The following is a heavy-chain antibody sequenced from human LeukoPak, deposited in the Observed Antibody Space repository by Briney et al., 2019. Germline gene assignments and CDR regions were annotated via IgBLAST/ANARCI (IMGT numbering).Heavy chain of an antibody. CDR1: GYSFTNYW. J-gene: IGHJ5*02. Sequence: GESLKISCKGSGYSFTNYWISWVRQMPGKGLEWMGRIDPSDSYTSYSPSFQGHVTISADKSISTAYLQWSSLKASDTAMYYCARDGGGYYGSGSYLGWFDPWGQGTLVTVSS. V-gene: IGHV5-10-1*01. CDR2: IDPSDSYT. D-gene: IGHD3-10*01. CDR3: ARDGGGYYGSGSYLGWFDP.